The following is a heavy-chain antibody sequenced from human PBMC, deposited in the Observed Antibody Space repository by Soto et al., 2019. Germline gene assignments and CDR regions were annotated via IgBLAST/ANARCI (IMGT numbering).Heavy chain of an antibody. CDR3: EREREEVIPVQLERRKWFDP. CDR1: GGSISSYY. CDR2: IYTSGST. Sequence: SETLSLTCTVCGGSISSYYCSWIRQPAGKGLEWIGRIYTSGSTNYNPSLKSRVTMSVDTSKNQFSLKLSSVTAADTAVYYCEREREEVIPVQLERRKWFDPWGQRTLVTVCS. V-gene: IGHV4-4*07. J-gene: IGHJ5*02. D-gene: IGHD1-1*01.